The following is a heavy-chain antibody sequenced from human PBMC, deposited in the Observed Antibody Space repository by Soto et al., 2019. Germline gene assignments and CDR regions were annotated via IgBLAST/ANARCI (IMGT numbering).Heavy chain of an antibody. D-gene: IGHD3-22*01. CDR3: ARDPPIPHDDSSGYHYY. Sequence: GGSLRRSCSASGFTFSDYYMSWIRQAPGEGLEWVSYISSSGSTIYYADSVKGRFTISRDNAKNSRYLQMNSLRAEDTAVYCCARDPPIPHDDSSGYHYYWGQGTLVTVSS. CDR2: ISSSGSTI. V-gene: IGHV3-11*01. J-gene: IGHJ4*02. CDR1: GFTFSDYY.